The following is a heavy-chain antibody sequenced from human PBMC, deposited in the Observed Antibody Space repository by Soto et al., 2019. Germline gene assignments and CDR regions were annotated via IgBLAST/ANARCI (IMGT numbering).Heavy chain of an antibody. D-gene: IGHD2-8*01. Sequence: SETLSLTCTVSGGSISSGGYYWSWIRQHPGKGLEWIGYIYYSGSTYYNPSLKSRVTISVDTSKNQFSLKLSSVTAADTAAYYCARDRGERYCTNGVCPFRWFDPWGQGTLVTVSS. J-gene: IGHJ5*02. CDR2: IYYSGST. CDR1: GGSISSGGYY. V-gene: IGHV4-31*03. CDR3: ARDRGERYCTNGVCPFRWFDP.